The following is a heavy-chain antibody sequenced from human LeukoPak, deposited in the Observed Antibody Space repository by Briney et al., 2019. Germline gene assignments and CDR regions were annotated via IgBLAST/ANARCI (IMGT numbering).Heavy chain of an antibody. Sequence: GGSLRLSCAASGFTFSSYAMSWVRQAPGKGLEWVSAISGSGGSTYYADSVKGRFTISRDNSKNTLYLQMNSLRAEDTAVYYCAKSVLLWFGEEGFFDYWGQGTLVTVSS. J-gene: IGHJ4*02. CDR1: GFTFSSYA. CDR2: ISGSGGST. D-gene: IGHD3-10*01. CDR3: AKSVLLWFGEEGFFDY. V-gene: IGHV3-23*01.